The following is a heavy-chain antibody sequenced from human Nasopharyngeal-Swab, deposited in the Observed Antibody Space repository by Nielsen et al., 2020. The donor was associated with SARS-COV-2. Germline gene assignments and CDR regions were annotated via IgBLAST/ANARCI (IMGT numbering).Heavy chain of an antibody. CDR1: GFTFGDYA. J-gene: IGHJ3*02. CDR3: TFDSSGYYPHDAFDI. CDR2: IRSKAYGGTT. V-gene: IGHV3-49*04. D-gene: IGHD3-22*01. Sequence: GGSLRLSCTASGFTFGDYAMSWVRQAPGKGPEWVGFIRSKAYGGTTEYAASVKGRFTISRDDSKSIAYLQMNSLKTEDTAVYYCTFDSSGYYPHDAFDIWGQGTMVTVSS.